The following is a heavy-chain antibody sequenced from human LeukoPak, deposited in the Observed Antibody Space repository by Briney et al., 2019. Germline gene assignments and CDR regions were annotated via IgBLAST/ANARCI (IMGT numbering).Heavy chain of an antibody. D-gene: IGHD7-27*01. CDR2: ISSSGSTT. V-gene: IGHV3-11*01. CDR1: GFTFSDFY. J-gene: IGHJ4*02. CDR3: ARVAHLTGDPYDY. Sequence: GGSLRLSCAASGFTFSDFYMSWIRQAPGKGLEGVSYISSSGSTTYYADSVKGRFTSSRDNAKNSLYLQMNSLRAEDTAVYYCARVAHLTGDPYDYWGQGTLVTVSS.